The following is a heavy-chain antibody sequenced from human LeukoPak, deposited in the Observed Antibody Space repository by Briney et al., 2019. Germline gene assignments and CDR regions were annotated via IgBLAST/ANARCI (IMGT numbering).Heavy chain of an antibody. J-gene: IGHJ4*02. Sequence: NPGGSLRLSCAAPGFTFSNAWMSWVRQAPGKGLEWVGRIKSKTDGGTTDYAAPVKCRFTISRDDSKNTLYLQMNSLKTEDTAVYYCTTAEIVLMVYAIHCYFGQGTLVTVSS. CDR1: GFTFSNAW. CDR3: TTAEIVLMVYAIHCY. D-gene: IGHD2-8*01. V-gene: IGHV3-15*01. CDR2: IKSKTDGGTT.